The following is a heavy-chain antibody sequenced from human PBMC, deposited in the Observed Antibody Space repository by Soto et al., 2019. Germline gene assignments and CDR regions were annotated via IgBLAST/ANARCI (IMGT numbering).Heavy chain of an antibody. D-gene: IGHD1-1*01. CDR3: ARDHGTNWFDP. CDR2: ISSSGSTI. V-gene: IGHV3-48*01. CDR1: GFTFSSYN. Sequence: GGSLRLSCAASGFTFSSYNMNWVRQAPGKGLEWVSYISSSGSTIYYADSVKGRFTISRDNAKNTLYLQMNSLRAEDTAVYYCARDHGTNWFDPWGQGTLVTVSS. J-gene: IGHJ5*02.